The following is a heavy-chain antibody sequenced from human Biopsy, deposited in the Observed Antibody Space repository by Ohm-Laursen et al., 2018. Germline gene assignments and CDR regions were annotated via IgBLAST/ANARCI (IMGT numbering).Heavy chain of an antibody. CDR1: GGTLSKYA. CDR2: IIAPSGTT. CDR3: ARTGTYYHDSSLYYFYGLDL. J-gene: IGHJ6*02. V-gene: IGHV1-69*01. Sequence: SSVKVSCKTFGGTLSKYAMSWVRQAPGQGLEWLGVIIAPSGTTNNAQRFQGRLSITADESATSVYMELSSLTSEDMAVYYCARTGTYYHDSSLYYFYGLDLWGQGSTVTVFS. D-gene: IGHD3-22*01.